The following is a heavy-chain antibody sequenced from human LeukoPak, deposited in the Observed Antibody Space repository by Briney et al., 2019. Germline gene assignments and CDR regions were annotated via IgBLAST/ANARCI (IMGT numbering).Heavy chain of an antibody. J-gene: IGHJ3*02. CDR3: ARDEGLLAVAGFWVSAFDI. Sequence: GGSLRLSCAASGFTFSTYSMNWVRQAPGKGLEWVSSITGSSSYIYYADSVKGRFTISRDNANNSLYLQMNSLRAEDTAVYYCARDEGLLAVAGFWVSAFDIWGQETMVTVSS. CDR2: ITGSSSYI. D-gene: IGHD6-19*01. V-gene: IGHV3-21*01. CDR1: GFTFSTYS.